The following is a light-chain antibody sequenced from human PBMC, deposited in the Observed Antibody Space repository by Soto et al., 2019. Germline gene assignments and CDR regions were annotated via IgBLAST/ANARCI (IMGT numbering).Light chain of an antibody. CDR2: EVS. CDR1: SSDVETYDL. V-gene: IGLV2-14*02. Sequence: QSVLTQPASVSVSPGQSITISCTGTSSDVETYDLVSWYQQHPAKAPKLMISEVSNRPSGVSLRFSGSKSGNTASLTISGLQAQDEADYYCSSYTTVGYVFGTGTKVTVL. CDR3: SSYTTVGYV. J-gene: IGLJ1*01.